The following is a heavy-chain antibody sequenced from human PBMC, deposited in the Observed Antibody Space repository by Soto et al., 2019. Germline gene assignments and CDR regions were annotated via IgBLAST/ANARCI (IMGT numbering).Heavy chain of an antibody. V-gene: IGHV5-51*01. CDR3: ARHAYDFWSGHPNPRYYYGMDV. CDR2: IYPGDSNT. CDR1: GYSFTSYW. J-gene: IGHJ6*02. Sequence: RGESLKISCKGSGYSFTSYWIGWVRQMPGKGLEWMGIIYPGDSNTRYSPSLQGQVTISVDRSISTAYLQWSSLKATDTAMCYCARHAYDFWSGHPNPRYYYGMDVWGQGTTVTVSS. D-gene: IGHD3-3*01.